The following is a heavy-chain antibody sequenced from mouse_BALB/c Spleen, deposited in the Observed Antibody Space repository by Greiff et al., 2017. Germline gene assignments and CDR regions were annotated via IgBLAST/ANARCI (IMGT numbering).Heavy chain of an antibody. J-gene: IGHJ2*01. CDR1: GYTFTSYW. CDR2: IDPSDSYT. V-gene: IGHV1-69*02. Sequence: QVQLQQPGAELVKPGASVKLSCKASGYTFTSYWMHWVKQRPGQGLEWIGEIDPSDSYTNYNQKFKGKATLTVDKSSSTAYMQLSSLTSEDSAVYYCASGGGWFDYWGQGTTLTVSS. CDR3: ASGGGWFDY. D-gene: IGHD1-2*01.